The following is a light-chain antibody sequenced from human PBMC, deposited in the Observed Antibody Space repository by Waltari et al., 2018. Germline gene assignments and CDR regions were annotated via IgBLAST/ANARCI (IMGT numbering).Light chain of an antibody. V-gene: IGLV2-14*03. J-gene: IGLJ2*01. CDR3: SSYTSSITVI. CDR2: DVT. CDR1: STDIGGYNF. Sequence: QSALTQPASVSGSPRQSITMSCAGTSTDIGGYNFVSWYQHHPGKTPKLIIYDVTNRPSGVSNRFSGSKTVNTAYLTISGLRAEDEADYYCSSYTSSITVIFGGGTKVTVL.